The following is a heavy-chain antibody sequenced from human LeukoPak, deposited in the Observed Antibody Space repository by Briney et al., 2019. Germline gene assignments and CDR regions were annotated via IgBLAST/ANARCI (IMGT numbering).Heavy chain of an antibody. J-gene: IGHJ4*02. CDR2: IIPIFATT. CDR1: GGTFTNYA. D-gene: IGHD6-13*01. Sequence: GASVKVSCKASGGTFTNYAISWVRQAPGQGLEWTGGIIPIFATTNYAQKFQGRVTITADESTSTVYMELSSLRYDDTAVYYCARDHVGSSSPLFSFDFWGQGTLVTVSA. CDR3: ARDHVGSSSPLFSFDF. V-gene: IGHV1-69*13.